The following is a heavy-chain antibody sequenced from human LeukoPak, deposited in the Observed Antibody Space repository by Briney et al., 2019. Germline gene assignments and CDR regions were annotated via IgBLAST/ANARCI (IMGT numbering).Heavy chain of an antibody. D-gene: IGHD5-12*01. Sequence: GGSLRLSCAASGFTFSSYAMSWVRQAPGKGLEWVGRIKSKTDGGTTDYAAPVKGRFTISRDDSKNTLYLQMNSLKTEDTAVYYCTTERLGRSGYPWVGIFDYWGQGTLVTVSS. CDR2: IKSKTDGGTT. J-gene: IGHJ4*02. CDR1: GFTFSSYA. V-gene: IGHV3-15*01. CDR3: TTERLGRSGYPWVGIFDY.